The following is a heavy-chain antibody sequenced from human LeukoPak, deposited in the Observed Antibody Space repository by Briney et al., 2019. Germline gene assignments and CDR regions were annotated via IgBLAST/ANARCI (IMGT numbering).Heavy chain of an antibody. D-gene: IGHD5/OR15-5a*01. CDR2: ISGSGGTT. V-gene: IGHV3-23*01. CDR3: AKRVVRGAFDI. Sequence: PGGSLRLSCAASGFTFSNYAMSWVRQAPGKGLEWVSTISGSGGTTYYADSVEGRFTISRDNSKNTLNLQMNSLRAEDTAVYYCAKRVVRGAFDIWGQGTLVTVSS. CDR1: GFTFSNYA. J-gene: IGHJ3*02.